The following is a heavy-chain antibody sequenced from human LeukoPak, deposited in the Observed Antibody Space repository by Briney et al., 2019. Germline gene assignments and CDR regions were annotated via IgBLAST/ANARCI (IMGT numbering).Heavy chain of an antibody. CDR3: ARRSYRADVEI. CDR1: GGSMITDNYY. V-gene: IGHV4-39*01. Sequence: PSETLSLTCTVSGGSMITDNYYWVWLGQPPGKGLEWIANMYYIGGKQYSRSRSLTSRVTISVDTSANQFSLRLSSVTAADTAVYYCARRSYRADVEIWGQGTTVTVSS. CDR2: MYYIGGK. J-gene: IGHJ6*02. D-gene: IGHD3-10*01.